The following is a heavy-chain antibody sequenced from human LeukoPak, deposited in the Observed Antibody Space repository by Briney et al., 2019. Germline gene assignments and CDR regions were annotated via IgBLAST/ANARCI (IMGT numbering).Heavy chain of an antibody. J-gene: IGHJ4*02. CDR1: GFTFSSYG. V-gene: IGHV3-30*02. D-gene: IGHD2-2*01. CDR3: TKSVVPAAYRYYFDY. CDR2: IRYDGSNK. Sequence: PGGSLRLSCAASGFTFSSYGMHWVRQAPGKGLEWVAFIRYDGSNKYYADSVKGRFTISRDNSKNTLYLQMNSLRAEDTAIYYCTKSVVPAAYRYYFDYWGQGTLVTVSS.